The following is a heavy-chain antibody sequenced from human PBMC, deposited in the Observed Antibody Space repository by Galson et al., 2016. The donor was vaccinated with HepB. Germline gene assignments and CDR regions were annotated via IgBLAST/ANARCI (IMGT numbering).Heavy chain of an antibody. Sequence: SLRLSCAASGFTFSNYGMHWVRQAPGKGLEWVSVISYDGSDKYYVDSVKGRFTISRDNSKNTLYLQMNSLSAEDTAVYYCAKINHYYGSGSPFVGDYWGQGTLVTVSS. D-gene: IGHD3-10*01. CDR2: ISYDGSDK. CDR1: GFTFSNYG. J-gene: IGHJ4*02. V-gene: IGHV3-30*18. CDR3: AKINHYYGSGSPFVGDY.